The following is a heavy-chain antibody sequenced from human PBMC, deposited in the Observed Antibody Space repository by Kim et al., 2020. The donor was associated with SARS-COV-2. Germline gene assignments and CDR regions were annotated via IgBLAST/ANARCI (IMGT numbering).Heavy chain of an antibody. CDR2: LYSGGSI. CDR3: AASSNYYGSGSWDDALDI. V-gene: IGHV3-53*01. J-gene: IGHJ3*02. CDR1: GLTVNRNY. D-gene: IGHD3-10*01. Sequence: GGSLRLSCVASGLTVNRNYMSWVRQAPGKGLECVSILYSGGSITYADSVQGRFTSSRDNSKNMLFLQMNSLRADDTAVYYCAASSNYYGSGSWDDALDIWGQGTLVTVSS.